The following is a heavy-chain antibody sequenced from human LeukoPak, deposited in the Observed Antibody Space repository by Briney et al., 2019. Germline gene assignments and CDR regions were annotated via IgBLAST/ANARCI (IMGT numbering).Heavy chain of an antibody. D-gene: IGHD6-19*01. Sequence: PGGSLRLSCSASGFTIGNYAMNWVRRAPGKGLEWVSLILDDGSSEYYADSVKGRFSNSSDTSKNTLDLQMDSLRPEDTAVYYCAKSNVAGSVSYLYGMDVWGQGTTVIVSS. V-gene: IGHV3-30*04. CDR2: ILDDGSSE. CDR1: GFTIGNYA. CDR3: AKSNVAGSVSYLYGMDV. J-gene: IGHJ6*02.